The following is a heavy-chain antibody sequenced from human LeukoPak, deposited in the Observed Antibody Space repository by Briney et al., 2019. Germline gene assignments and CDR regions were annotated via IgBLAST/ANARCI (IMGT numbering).Heavy chain of an antibody. CDR3: ARHGATVTTPYYFDY. CDR2: IYPGDSDT. J-gene: IGHJ4*02. CDR1: GSSFTSYW. D-gene: IGHD4-17*01. Sequence: GESLKISCEVSGSSFTSYWIGWVRQMPGKGLEWMGIIYPGDSDTRYSPSFQGQVTISADKSISTAYLQWSSLKASDTAMYYCARHGATVTTPYYFDYWGQGTLVTVSS. V-gene: IGHV5-51*01.